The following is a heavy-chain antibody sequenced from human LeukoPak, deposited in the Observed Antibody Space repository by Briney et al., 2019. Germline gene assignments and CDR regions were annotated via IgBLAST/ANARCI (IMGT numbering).Heavy chain of an antibody. D-gene: IGHD6-13*01. J-gene: IGHJ4*02. CDR2: IYYSGST. Sequence: SETLSLTCTVSGGSISGYYWTWIRQPPGKGLEWIGYIYYSGSTNYNPSLKSRVTMSVDTSKNQFSLKLSSVTAADTAVYYCARGPRIAAGDTVDYWGQGTLVTVSS. CDR3: ARGPRIAAGDTVDY. CDR1: GGSISGYY. V-gene: IGHV4-59*12.